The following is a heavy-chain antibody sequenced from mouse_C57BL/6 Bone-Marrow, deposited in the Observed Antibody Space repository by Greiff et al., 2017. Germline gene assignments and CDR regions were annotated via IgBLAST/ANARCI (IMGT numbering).Heavy chain of an antibody. CDR1: GYTFTSYW. D-gene: IGHD1-1*01. J-gene: IGHJ4*01. V-gene: IGHV1-52*01. CDR2: IDPSDSET. Sequence: QVQLQQSGAELVRPGSSVKLSCKASGYTFTSYWMHWVKQRPIQGLEWIGNIDPSDSETHYNQKFKDKATLTVDKSSSTAYMQLSSLTSEDSAVYYCARPYYYGSNYYAMDYWGQGTSVTVSS. CDR3: ARPYYYGSNYYAMDY.